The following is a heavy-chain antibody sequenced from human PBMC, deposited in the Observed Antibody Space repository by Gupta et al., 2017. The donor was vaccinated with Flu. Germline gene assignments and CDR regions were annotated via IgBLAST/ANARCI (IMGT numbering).Heavy chain of an antibody. CDR1: SNSDFY. CDR2: IHHSGRT. J-gene: IGHJ5*02. V-gene: IGHV4-39*01. Sequence: SNSDFYWAWIRQPPGKGLECIGGIHHSGRTYYNPSLKSRVTMSVDTPKYQFSLKLSSVTAADTAEYYCAARRKDLNWFDLWGQGTLVTVSS. CDR3: AARRKDLNWFDL. D-gene: IGHD3-3*01.